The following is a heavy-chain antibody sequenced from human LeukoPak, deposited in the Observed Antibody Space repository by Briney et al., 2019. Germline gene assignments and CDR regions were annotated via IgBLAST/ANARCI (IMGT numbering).Heavy chain of an antibody. J-gene: IGHJ6*02. V-gene: IGHV1-2*02. D-gene: IGHD1-1*01. Sequence: ASVKVSCKASGYTFTSYGISWVRQAPGQGLEWMGWINPNSGGTNYAQKFQGRVTMTRDTSISTAYMELSRLRSDDTAVYYCARVGTFSTGRVHPGYYYYYYGMDVWGQGTTVTVSS. CDR3: ARVGTFSTGRVHPGYYYYYYGMDV. CDR2: INPNSGGT. CDR1: GYTFTSYG.